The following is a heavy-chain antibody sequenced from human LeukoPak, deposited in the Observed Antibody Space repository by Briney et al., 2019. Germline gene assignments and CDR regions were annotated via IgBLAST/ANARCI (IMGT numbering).Heavy chain of an antibody. Sequence: GGSLRLSCPASGFTFSSCGFHWVRQAPGKGLEWVAVIWYDGTHKYYADSVKGRLTISRDNSKNTVYLQMNSLRAEDTAVYYCVKDRGDGYRGFDYWGQGTLVTVSS. D-gene: IGHD5-24*01. CDR1: GFTFSSCG. CDR2: IWYDGTHK. V-gene: IGHV3-33*06. J-gene: IGHJ4*02. CDR3: VKDRGDGYRGFDY.